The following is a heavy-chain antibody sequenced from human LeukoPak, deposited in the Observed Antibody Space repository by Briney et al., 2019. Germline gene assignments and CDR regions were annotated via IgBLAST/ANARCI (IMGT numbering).Heavy chain of an antibody. Sequence: SETLSLTCTVSGGSISSSSYYWGGIRQPPGKGLEGIGSIYYSGSTYYNPSLKSRFTISVDTSKNQFSLKLSSVTAADTAVYYCARLHGDYVGYYYYYMDVWGKGTTVTVSS. CDR3: ARLHGDYVGYYYYYMDV. D-gene: IGHD4-17*01. J-gene: IGHJ6*03. CDR1: GGSISSSSYY. V-gene: IGHV4-39*01. CDR2: IYYSGST.